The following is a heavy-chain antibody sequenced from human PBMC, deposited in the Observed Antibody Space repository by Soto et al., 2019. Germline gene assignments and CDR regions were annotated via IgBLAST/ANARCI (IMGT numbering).Heavy chain of an antibody. V-gene: IGHV1-2*02. J-gene: IGHJ6*03. CDR2: INPNGGVT. CDR3: XXXSGGXTATLDYYXXYXXV. CDR1: GDSFNDYY. D-gene: IGHD1-26*01. Sequence: QVQLVQSGAEVRKPGASVTVSCRSSGDSFNDYYIHWVRQAPGQGFEWMGWINPNGGVTKYAQKXQGXVXXTRXTSXXXXXXXXXXXXXXXXXXXXXXXXSGGXTATLDYYXXYXXVWGTGTTV.